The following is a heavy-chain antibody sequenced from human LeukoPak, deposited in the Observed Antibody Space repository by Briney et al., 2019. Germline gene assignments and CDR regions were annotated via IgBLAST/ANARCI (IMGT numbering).Heavy chain of an antibody. D-gene: IGHD6-6*01. V-gene: IGHV4-34*01. J-gene: IGHJ4*02. CDR3: ARAQKGRSGSIAAFDATEIDY. Sequence: SETLSLTCAVYGGSFSGFYWSWVRQSPGKGLEWLGEINHSGNSNYNPSLQSRVTISVDASKNQFFLNVSSVTAADMAVYYCARAQKGRSGSIAAFDATEIDYWGQGTLVTVSS. CDR1: GGSFSGFY. CDR2: INHSGNS.